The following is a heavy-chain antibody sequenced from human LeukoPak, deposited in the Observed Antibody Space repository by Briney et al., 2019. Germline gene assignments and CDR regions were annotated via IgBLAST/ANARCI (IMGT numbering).Heavy chain of an antibody. CDR3: AKGPCSSTSCSLNWFDP. D-gene: IGHD2-2*01. Sequence: PGGSLRLSCAASGFTFDDYAMHWVRQAPGKGLEWVSGISWNSGSIGYADSVKGRFTISRDNAKNSLYLQMNSLRAEDTALYYCAKGPCSSTSCSLNWFDPWGQGTLVTVSS. J-gene: IGHJ5*02. V-gene: IGHV3-9*01. CDR1: GFTFDDYA. CDR2: ISWNSGSI.